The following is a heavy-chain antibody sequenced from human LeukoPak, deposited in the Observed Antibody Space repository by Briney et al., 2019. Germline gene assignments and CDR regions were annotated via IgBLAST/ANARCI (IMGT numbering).Heavy chain of an antibody. V-gene: IGHV3-7*03. Sequence: GGSLRLSCAASGITFSTSDMSWVRQAPGKGLEWVANIKTDGSEKYYVDSVKGRFTISRDNAKNSLYLQMNSLRAEDTAVYYCARDYTGYFPWGQGTLVIVSS. CDR1: GITFSTSD. J-gene: IGHJ5*02. CDR2: IKTDGSEK. CDR3: ARDYTGYFP. D-gene: IGHD3-9*01.